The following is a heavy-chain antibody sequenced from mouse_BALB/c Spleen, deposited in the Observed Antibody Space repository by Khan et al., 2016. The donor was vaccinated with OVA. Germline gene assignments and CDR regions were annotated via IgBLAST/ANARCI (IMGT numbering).Heavy chain of an antibody. J-gene: IGHJ4*01. Sequence: VQLKESGPGLVAPSQSLSITCSISGSSLTTYGVNWVRQPPGKGLEWLGVIWGDGSTNYHSTLKSRLIISKDNSKRQVFLTLNSLQTDDTATYYCAKFTPDYYSMDYWGQGTSVTVSS. D-gene: IGHD1-1*01. V-gene: IGHV2-3*01. CDR2: IWGDGST. CDR3: AKFTPDYYSMDY. CDR1: GSSLTTYG.